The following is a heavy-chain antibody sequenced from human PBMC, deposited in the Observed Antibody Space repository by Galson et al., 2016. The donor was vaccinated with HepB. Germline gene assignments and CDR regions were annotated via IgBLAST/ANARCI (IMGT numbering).Heavy chain of an antibody. D-gene: IGHD2/OR15-2a*01. Sequence: ETLSLTCTVSDDSVSSGIYYWTWIRQPPGKALEWIAYIPYSGNTNSNPSLKSRVALSIDRSKSRFSLNLSSVTAADTALYYCVRSSGNSEYHRIVWGQGTLVTVSS. CDR2: IPYSGNT. CDR1: DDSVSSGIYY. J-gene: IGHJ4*02. CDR3: VRSSGNSEYHRIV. V-gene: IGHV4-61*01.